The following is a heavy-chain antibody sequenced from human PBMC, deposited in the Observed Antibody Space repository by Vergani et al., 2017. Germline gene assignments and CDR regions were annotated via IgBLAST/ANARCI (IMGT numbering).Heavy chain of an antibody. D-gene: IGHD3-10*01. Sequence: EVSLMESGGDLVQPGGSLTVSCVASGFMFNNYAMNWVRQAPGKGLEWVAYISLSGATKYYADSVAGRFTVSRDSVKNSVSLHMNSLRADDTAVYYCARPSDGSEYDSYYGLGVWGQGTTVIVSS. CDR3: ARPSDGSEYDSYYGLGV. V-gene: IGHV3-48*01. CDR1: GFMFNNYA. J-gene: IGHJ6*02. CDR2: ISLSGATK.